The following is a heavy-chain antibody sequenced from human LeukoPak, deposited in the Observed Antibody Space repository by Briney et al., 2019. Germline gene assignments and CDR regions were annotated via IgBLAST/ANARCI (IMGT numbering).Heavy chain of an antibody. J-gene: IGHJ4*02. D-gene: IGHD2-15*01. Sequence: SETLSLTCTVSGGSISTSDYNWGCIRQPPGKGLEWIGSINYSGNTYYNPSLKSRVTISVDTSKNQFSLKLSSVTAADTAVYHCARTGMVGAADYWGQGTLVTVSS. CDR1: GGSISTSDYN. CDR3: ARTGMVGAADY. V-gene: IGHV4-39*01. CDR2: INYSGNT.